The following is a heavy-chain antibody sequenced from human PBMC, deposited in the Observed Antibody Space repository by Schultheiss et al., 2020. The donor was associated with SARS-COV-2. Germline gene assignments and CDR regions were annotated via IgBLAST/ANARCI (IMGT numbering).Heavy chain of an antibody. J-gene: IGHJ3*02. V-gene: IGHV4-61*08. CDR3: ARADFIPTAEDNDSSGQGDAFDI. CDR1: GGSISSGGYY. CDR2: IYYSGST. Sequence: GSLRLSCTVSGGSISSGGYYWSWIRQHPGKGLEWIGYIYYSGSTNYNPSLKSRVTMSVDTSKNQFSLKLSSVTAADTAVYYCARADFIPTAEDNDSSGQGDAFDIWGQGTMVTVSS. D-gene: IGHD3-22*01.